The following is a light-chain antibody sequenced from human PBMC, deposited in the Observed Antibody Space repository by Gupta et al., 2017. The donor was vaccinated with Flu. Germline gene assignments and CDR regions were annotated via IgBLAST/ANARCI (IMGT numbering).Light chain of an antibody. V-gene: IGKV3-11*01. Sequence: IVLTQSPATLSLSPGERANLSCRASQNVYTSLAWYQHKPGQPPRLLMYDVSNRATGIPGRFSGRGSGTDFTLTINTLESEDFAVYYCQQREKWPLTFGGGTKVEIK. J-gene: IGKJ4*01. CDR2: DVS. CDR1: QNVYTS. CDR3: QQREKWPLT.